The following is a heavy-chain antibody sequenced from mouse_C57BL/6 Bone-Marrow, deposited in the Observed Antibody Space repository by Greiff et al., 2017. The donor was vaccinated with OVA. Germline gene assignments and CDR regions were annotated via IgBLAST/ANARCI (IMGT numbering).Heavy chain of an antibody. Sequence: DVQLVESGGGLVQPGGSLKLSCAASGFTFSDYYMYWVRQTPEKRLEWVAYISNGGGSTYYPDTVKGRFTISRDNAKNTLYLQMSRLKSEDTAMYYCARHDYGSSSWFAYWGQGTLVTVSA. CDR1: GFTFSDYY. CDR3: ARHDYGSSSWFAY. D-gene: IGHD1-1*01. CDR2: ISNGGGST. J-gene: IGHJ3*01. V-gene: IGHV5-12*01.